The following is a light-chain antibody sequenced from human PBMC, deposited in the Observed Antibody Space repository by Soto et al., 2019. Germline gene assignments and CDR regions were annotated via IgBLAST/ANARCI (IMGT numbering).Light chain of an antibody. J-gene: IGLJ1*01. CDR2: EVS. CDR1: NSDVGIYDF. Sequence: QSVLAQPASLSVTPGQSITISCTGSNSDVGIYDFVSCYQHHPGRAPKLIVSEVSHRPSGVSNRFSGSKSGNTASLTISGLQSEDEADYYCISYTSDDVRYVFGTGTKVTVL. CDR3: ISYTSDDVRYV. V-gene: IGLV2-14*01.